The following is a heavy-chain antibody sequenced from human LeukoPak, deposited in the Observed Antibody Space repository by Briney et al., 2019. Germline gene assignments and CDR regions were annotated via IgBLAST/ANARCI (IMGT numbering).Heavy chain of an antibody. V-gene: IGHV3-23*01. D-gene: IGHD2-2*01. J-gene: IGHJ5*02. CDR1: GVTFSSYA. CDR3: AKDQRVVVVPAAINWFDP. CDR2: ISGSGVST. Sequence: PGGALRLSCAASGVTFSSYAMSWVRQAPGKGLEWVSAISGSGVSTYYADSVKGRFTISRDNSKNTLYLQMNSLRAEDTAVYYCAKDQRVVVVPAAINWFDPWGPGTLVTASS.